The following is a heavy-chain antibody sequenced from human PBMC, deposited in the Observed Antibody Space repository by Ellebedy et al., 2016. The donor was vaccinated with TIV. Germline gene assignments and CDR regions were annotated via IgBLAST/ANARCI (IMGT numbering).Heavy chain of an antibody. J-gene: IGHJ5*02. CDR2: ISYNGRST. Sequence: GGSLRLXXAASGFTFNTDAMTWVRQAPGKGLEWVSGISYNGRSTHYADSVKGRFTIFRENSKNTLYLQMNSLRPEDTAVYYCAKVVTVGAPGGWFDPWGQGTLVTVSS. V-gene: IGHV3-23*01. D-gene: IGHD1-26*01. CDR1: GFTFNTDA. CDR3: AKVVTVGAPGGWFDP.